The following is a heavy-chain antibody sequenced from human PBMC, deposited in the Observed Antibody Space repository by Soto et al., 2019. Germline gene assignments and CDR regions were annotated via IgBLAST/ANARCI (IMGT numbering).Heavy chain of an antibody. V-gene: IGHV2-26*01. CDR3: ARTIAARRGAYGMDV. CDR2: IFSNDEK. CDR1: GFSLSNARMG. J-gene: IGHJ6*02. Sequence: QVTLKESGPVLVKPTETLTLTCTVSGFSLSNARMGVSWIRQPPGKALEWLAHIFSNDEKSYSTSLKSRLTISKDTSKSQVVLTMTNMDPVDTATYYCARTIAARRGAYGMDVWGQGTTVTVSS. D-gene: IGHD6-6*01.